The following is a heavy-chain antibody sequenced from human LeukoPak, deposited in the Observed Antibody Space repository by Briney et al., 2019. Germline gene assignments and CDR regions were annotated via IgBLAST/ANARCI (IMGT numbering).Heavy chain of an antibody. J-gene: IGHJ4*02. CDR2: INPNSGGT. V-gene: IGHV1-2*02. CDR3: ARVLDTYFDY. D-gene: IGHD5-18*01. Sequence: VLVKPSSTASGSTLTGSYMPCGRQAAGPGREWLGWINPNSGGTNYAQKFQGRVTMTRDTSISIADMELSRLRSDDTAVYYCARVLDTYFDYWGQGTLVTVSS. CDR1: GSTLTGSY.